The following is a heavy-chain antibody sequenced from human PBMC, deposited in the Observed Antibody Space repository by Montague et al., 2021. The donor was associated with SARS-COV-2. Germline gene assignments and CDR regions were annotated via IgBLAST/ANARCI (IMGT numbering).Heavy chain of an antibody. V-gene: IGHV6-1*01. Sequence: CAISGDSVSSQSGAWNWIRHSPSRGLEWLGRTYYRSKWDSDYAESVKRRLVITPDTSKNQVSLQLNSVIPEDTAVYVCASSGITLTGLDAFDIWGQGQMVTVSS. D-gene: IGHD3-9*01. CDR1: GDSVSSQSGA. CDR3: ASSGITLTGLDAFDI. J-gene: IGHJ3*02. CDR2: TYYRSKWDS.